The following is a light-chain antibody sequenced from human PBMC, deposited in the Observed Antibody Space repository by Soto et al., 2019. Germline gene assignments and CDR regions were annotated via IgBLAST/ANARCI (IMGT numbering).Light chain of an antibody. CDR1: QAISSN. V-gene: IGKV3-15*01. CDR3: QHYNNWLGT. Sequence: EIVMTQSPATLSVSRGERATLSCRANQAISSNLAWYQQKPGQAPRLLIYGASTRATGIPDRFSGSGSGTEFTLTISSLQYEDFAVYYCQHYNNWLGTFGGGTKVEIK. J-gene: IGKJ4*01. CDR2: GAS.